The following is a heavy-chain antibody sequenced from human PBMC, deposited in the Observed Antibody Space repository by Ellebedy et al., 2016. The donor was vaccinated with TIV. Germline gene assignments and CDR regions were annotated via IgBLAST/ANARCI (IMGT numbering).Heavy chain of an antibody. J-gene: IGHJ4*02. V-gene: IGHV3-30*18. CDR1: GFTFSRNG. Sequence: PGGSLRLSCAASGFTFSRNGMHWVRQAPGKGLEWVAVISDDGSSYFHADSVKGRFTISRDNSKNTLYLQMNSLRTGDTAVYYCANHGPPGSDYSFDYWGQGALVTVSS. CDR2: ISDDGSSY. CDR3: ANHGPPGSDYSFDY. D-gene: IGHD4-17*01.